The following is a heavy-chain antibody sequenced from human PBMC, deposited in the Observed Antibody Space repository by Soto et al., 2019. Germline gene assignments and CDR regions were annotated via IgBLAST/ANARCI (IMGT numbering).Heavy chain of an antibody. J-gene: IGHJ4*02. V-gene: IGHV4-59*01. D-gene: IGHD6-19*01. Sequence: SETLSLTCSVSGDSISSFYWNWIRQSPGKGLEWIGYIYYTGDTYYNPSLKSRVTISVDTSKNQFSLHLNSVTAADTAVYFCARDGGYNSGWWHWGQGTPVTVSS. CDR3: ARDGGYNSGWWH. CDR2: IYYTGDT. CDR1: GDSISSFY.